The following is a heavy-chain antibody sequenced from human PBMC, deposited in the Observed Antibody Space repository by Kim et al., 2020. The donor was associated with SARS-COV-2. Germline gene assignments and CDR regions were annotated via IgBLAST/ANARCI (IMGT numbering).Heavy chain of an antibody. CDR3: ARDNRITIFGVTITRDAFDI. Sequence: ASVKVSCKASGYTFTSYAMNWVRQAPGQGLEWMGWINTNTGNPTYAQGFTGRFVFSLDTSVSTAYLQISSLKAEDTAVYYCARDNRITIFGVTITRDAFDIGGQGTMVTVSS. CDR2: INTNTGNP. D-gene: IGHD3-3*01. V-gene: IGHV7-4-1*02. J-gene: IGHJ3*02. CDR1: GYTFTSYA.